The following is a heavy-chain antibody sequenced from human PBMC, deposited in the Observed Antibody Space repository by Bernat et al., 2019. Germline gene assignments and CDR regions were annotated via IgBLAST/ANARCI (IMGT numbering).Heavy chain of an antibody. CDR2: IYYSGST. D-gene: IGHD3-16*02. V-gene: IGHV4-39*01. CDR1: GGSISSSSYY. Sequence: QLQLQESGPGLVKPSETLSLTCTVSGGSISSSSYYWGWIRQPPGKGLEGIGSIYYSGSTYYNPSLKSRVTISVDPSKNQFSLKLSSVTAADTAVYYCARREDDYVWGSYRSYAFDIWGQGTMVTVSS. J-gene: IGHJ3*02. CDR3: ARREDDYVWGSYRSYAFDI.